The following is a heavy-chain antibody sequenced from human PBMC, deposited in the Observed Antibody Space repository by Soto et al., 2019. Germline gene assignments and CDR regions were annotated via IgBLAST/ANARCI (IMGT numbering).Heavy chain of an antibody. D-gene: IGHD2-15*01. Sequence: SETLSLTCAVSGGSISSSNWWSWVRQPPGKGLEWIGEIYHSGSTNYNPSLKSRVTISVDKSKNQFSLKLSSVTAADTAVYYCARTCSGGSCYFGGYFDYRGQGILVTVSS. CDR2: IYHSGST. V-gene: IGHV4-4*02. J-gene: IGHJ4*02. CDR3: ARTCSGGSCYFGGYFDY. CDR1: GGSISSSNW.